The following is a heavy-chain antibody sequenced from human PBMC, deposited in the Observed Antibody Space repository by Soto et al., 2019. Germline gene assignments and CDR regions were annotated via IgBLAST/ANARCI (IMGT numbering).Heavy chain of an antibody. CDR2: ISGSGGST. CDR3: AKDMSTTDTHYYYYYMDV. CDR1: GFTFSSYA. V-gene: IGHV3-23*01. Sequence: PGRSLRLSCVDSGFTFSSYAMSWVRQAPGKGLEWVSAISGSGGSTYYADSVKGRFTISRDNSKNTLYLQMNSLRAEDTAVYYCAKDMSTTDTHYYYYYMDVWGKGTTVTVSS. D-gene: IGHD1-7*01. J-gene: IGHJ6*03.